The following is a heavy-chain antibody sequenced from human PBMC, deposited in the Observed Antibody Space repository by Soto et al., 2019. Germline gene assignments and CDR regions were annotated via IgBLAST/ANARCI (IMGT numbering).Heavy chain of an antibody. J-gene: IGHJ3*02. CDR2: ISYDGSNK. Sequence: GGSLRLSCAASGFTFSSYGMHWVRQAPGKGLEWVAVISYDGSNKYYADSVKGRFTISRDNSKNTLYLQMNSLRAEDTAVYYCAKDYPDAFDIWGQGTMVTVSS. V-gene: IGHV3-30*18. CDR3: AKDYPDAFDI. CDR1: GFTFSSYG.